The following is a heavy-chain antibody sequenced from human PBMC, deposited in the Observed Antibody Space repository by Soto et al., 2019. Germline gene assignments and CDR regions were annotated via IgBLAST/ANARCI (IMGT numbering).Heavy chain of an antibody. CDR2: IKQDGSEK. CDR1: RFTFSSYW. CDR3: ARVYSSSSGRGMDV. J-gene: IGHJ6*02. D-gene: IGHD6-6*01. Sequence: EVQLVESGGGLVQPGGSLRLSCAASRFTFSSYWMSWVRQAPGKGLEWVANIKQDGSEKYYVDSVKGRFTISRDNAKNSLYLQMNSLRAEDTAMYYCARVYSSSSGRGMDVWGQWTTVTVSS. V-gene: IGHV3-7*04.